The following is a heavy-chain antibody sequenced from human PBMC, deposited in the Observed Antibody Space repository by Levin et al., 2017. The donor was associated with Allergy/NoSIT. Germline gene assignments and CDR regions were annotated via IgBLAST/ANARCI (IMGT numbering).Heavy chain of an antibody. CDR3: GRDLSYNSLEF. CDR2: IWYDGSKE. V-gene: IGHV3-33*01. Sequence: PGESLKISCVASGFTFNHYGMHWVRLAPGKGLEWVALIWYDGSKENYSDSVKGRFTSSRDDSKNTLYLQMNSLRADDTDVYYCGRDLSYNSLEFWGQGTVVTVSS. J-gene: IGHJ4*01. CDR1: GFTFNHYG. D-gene: IGHD5-24*01.